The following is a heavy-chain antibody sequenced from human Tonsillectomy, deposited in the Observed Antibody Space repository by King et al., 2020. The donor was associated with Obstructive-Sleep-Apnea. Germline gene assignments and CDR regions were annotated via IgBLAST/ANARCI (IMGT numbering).Heavy chain of an antibody. Sequence: VQLQESGPGLVKHSETLSLTCTGSGGSIRSYYWSWIRQPPGKGLEWIAYISYNGVTHHNPSLKSRVTISVETPNKQFSLKLSSVTAADTAVYYCARHTNYGGDFDYWGRGTLVTVSS. D-gene: IGHD4/OR15-4a*01. CDR1: GGSIRSYY. CDR2: ISYNGVT. CDR3: ARHTNYGGDFDY. V-gene: IGHV4-59*01. J-gene: IGHJ4*02.